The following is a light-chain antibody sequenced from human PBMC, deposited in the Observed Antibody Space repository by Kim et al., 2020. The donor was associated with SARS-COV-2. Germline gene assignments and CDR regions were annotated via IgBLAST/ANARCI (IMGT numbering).Light chain of an antibody. CDR2: GVS. J-gene: IGKJ4*01. CDR3: QQYNKGLT. Sequence: SVSQGERVPPSCRASQGFSADLAWYQQKPGQAPRLLIYGVSTRATGIPARFSGSGSGTEFTLTISSLQSEDFAVYYCQQYNKGLTFGGGTKVDIK. V-gene: IGKV3-15*01. CDR1: QGFSAD.